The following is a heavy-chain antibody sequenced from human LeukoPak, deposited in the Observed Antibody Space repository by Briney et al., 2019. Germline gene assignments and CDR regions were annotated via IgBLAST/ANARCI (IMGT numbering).Heavy chain of an antibody. CDR3: ARDSQYCSSTSCSLRAFDI. CDR2: ISSSSSTI. D-gene: IGHD2-2*01. CDR1: GFTFGTYR. V-gene: IGHV3-48*04. J-gene: IGHJ3*02. Sequence: PGGSLRLSCAASGFTFGTYRMNWVRQAPGKGLEWVSYISSSSSTIYYADSVKGRLTISRDNAKNSVFLQMNSLRSDDTAVYYCARDSQYCSSTSCSLRAFDIWGQGTMVTVSS.